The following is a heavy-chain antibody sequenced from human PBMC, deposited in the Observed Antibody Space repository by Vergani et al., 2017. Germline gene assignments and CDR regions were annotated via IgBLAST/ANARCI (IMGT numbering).Heavy chain of an antibody. D-gene: IGHD5-12*01. Sequence: EVRLLESGGDLLQSGESLKISCAASGFSFKDYAMSWVRQAPGKGLEWVSGISGTGGFTFYADSVKGRFTISRDNYKNTLHLQMNSLRADDTAVYYCTKGSRGYTGYFFDYWGQGTLATVSS. J-gene: IGHJ4*02. CDR1: GFSFKDYA. CDR2: ISGTGGFT. V-gene: IGHV3-23*01. CDR3: TKGSRGYTGYFFDY.